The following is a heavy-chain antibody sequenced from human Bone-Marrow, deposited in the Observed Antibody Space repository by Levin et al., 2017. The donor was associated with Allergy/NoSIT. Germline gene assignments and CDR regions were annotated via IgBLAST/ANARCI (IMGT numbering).Heavy chain of an antibody. J-gene: IGHJ3*01. CDR3: ARPRGEYQMQRRGGFDL. Sequence: LSLPCAASGFTFHTFNMDWVRQAPGKGLEWVSSISESGGNIYYAASVKGRFTISRDNAQNSLFLQMNSLRADDAAVFYCARPRGEYQMQRRGGFDLWGRGTMVTVS. CDR2: ISESGGNI. V-gene: IGHV3-21*01. CDR1: GFTFHTFN. D-gene: IGHD2-2*01.